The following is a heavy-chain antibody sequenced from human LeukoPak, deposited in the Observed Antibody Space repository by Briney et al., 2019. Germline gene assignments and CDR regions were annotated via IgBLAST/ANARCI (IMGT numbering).Heavy chain of an antibody. Sequence: SETLSLTCTVSGGSISSSSYYWGWIRRPPGKGLEWSGSIYYSGITYYNPSLKSRVTVSVDTSKNQFSLKLSSVTAADKAVYYCARRGPTGGGSGTFDYWGQGTLVTVSS. J-gene: IGHJ4*02. V-gene: IGHV4-39*01. CDR3: ARRGPTGGGSGTFDY. CDR1: GGSISSSSYY. CDR2: IYYSGIT. D-gene: IGHD3-10*01.